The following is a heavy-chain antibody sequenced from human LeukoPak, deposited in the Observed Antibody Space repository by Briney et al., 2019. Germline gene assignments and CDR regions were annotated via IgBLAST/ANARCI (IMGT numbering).Heavy chain of an antibody. D-gene: IGHD4-23*01. CDR2: ISSSSSYI. CDR3: ARGSGKEGSNY. Sequence: GGSLRLSCAASGFTFSSYSMNWVRQAPGKGREWGSSISSSSSYIYYADSVKGRFPISRDNAKNSLYPQMNSLRAEDTAVYYCARGSGKEGSNYWGQGTLVTVSS. V-gene: IGHV3-21*04. J-gene: IGHJ4*02. CDR1: GFTFSSYS.